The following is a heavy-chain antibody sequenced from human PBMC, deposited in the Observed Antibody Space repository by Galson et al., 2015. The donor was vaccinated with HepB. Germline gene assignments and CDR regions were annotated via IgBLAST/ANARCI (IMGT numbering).Heavy chain of an antibody. CDR1: GFTFTGYA. CDR3: ARGGEVMQPQKLDS. J-gene: IGHJ4*02. V-gene: IGHV3-30-3*01. D-gene: IGHD2-21*01. Sequence: SLRLSCAASGFTFTGYAMHWVRQAPGKGLEWVAVISYDGSNKCYADSVKGRFTISRDNSKSTLYVQMNSLRAEDAAIYYCARGGEVMQPQKLDSWGQGTLVTVPS. CDR2: ISYDGSNK.